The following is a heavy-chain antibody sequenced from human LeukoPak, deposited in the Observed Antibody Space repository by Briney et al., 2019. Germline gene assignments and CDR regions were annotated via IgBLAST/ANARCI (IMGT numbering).Heavy chain of an antibody. CDR1: GGSFSGYY. CDR3: ARGQVGDY. J-gene: IGHJ4*02. V-gene: IGHV4-34*01. D-gene: IGHD1-26*01. Sequence: PSETLSLTCAVYGGSFSGYYWSWTRQPPGKGLEWIGEINHSGSTNYNPSLKSRVTISVDTSKNQFSLKLSSVTAADTAVYYCARGQVGDYWGQGTLVTVSS. CDR2: INHSGST.